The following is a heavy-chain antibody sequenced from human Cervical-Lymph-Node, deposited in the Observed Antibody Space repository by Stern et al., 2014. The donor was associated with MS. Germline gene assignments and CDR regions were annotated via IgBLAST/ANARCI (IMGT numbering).Heavy chain of an antibody. CDR1: GFSLTTNGMC. V-gene: IGHV2-70*13. CDR3: ARLYLVGVTPYGMDV. Sequence: ESGPALVKPTQTLTLTCTFSGFSLTTNGMCVSWIRQPPGKALEWLALIGWDDDKYYSTSLKTRLTISKDTSKNQVVLTMTNMDPVDTATYYCARLYLVGVTPYGMDVWGQGTTVTVSS. J-gene: IGHJ6*02. D-gene: IGHD1-26*01. CDR2: IGWDDDK.